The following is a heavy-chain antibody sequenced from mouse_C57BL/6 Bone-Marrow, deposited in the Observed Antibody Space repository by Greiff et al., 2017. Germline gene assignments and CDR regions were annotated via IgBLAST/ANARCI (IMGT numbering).Heavy chain of an antibody. CDR2: IDPENGDT. V-gene: IGHV14-4*01. CDR3: TTSFYDEDWYFDV. Sequence: VQLQQSGAELVRPGASVKLSCTASGFNITDDYMHWVKQRPEQGLEWIGWIDPENGDTEYASKFQGKATITADTSSNTAYLQLSSLTSEDTAVYYCTTSFYDEDWYFDVWGTGTTVTVSS. D-gene: IGHD2-12*01. CDR1: GFNITDDY. J-gene: IGHJ1*03.